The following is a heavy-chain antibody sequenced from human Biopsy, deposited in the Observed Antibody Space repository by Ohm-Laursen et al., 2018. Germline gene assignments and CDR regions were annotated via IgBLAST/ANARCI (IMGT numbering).Heavy chain of an antibody. CDR2: TYKGGNT. V-gene: IGHV4-4*07. J-gene: IGHJ6*02. Sequence: SETLSLTCTVSGASITSYYWSWIRQPAGKGLEWIGHTYKGGNTNHNPSLKSRVSMSVDTSKNQLSLTLRSVTAADTAVYYCARDLPSSYYYAMDVWGQGTTVNVSS. CDR1: GASITSYY. CDR3: ARDLPSSYYYAMDV.